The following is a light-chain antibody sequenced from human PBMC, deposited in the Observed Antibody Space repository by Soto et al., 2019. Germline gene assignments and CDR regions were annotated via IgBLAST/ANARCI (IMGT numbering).Light chain of an antibody. J-gene: IGKJ4*01. Sequence: EIVMTQSPATLSVSPGERATLSCRSSQSVNNNLAWYQQKPGQAPRLLSYGASARATGIPTRFSGSESGTEFTLTNSSLQSEDFAVYFCQQYNNWPLTFGGGTKVEIK. CDR2: GAS. CDR1: QSVNNN. V-gene: IGKV3-15*01. CDR3: QQYNNWPLT.